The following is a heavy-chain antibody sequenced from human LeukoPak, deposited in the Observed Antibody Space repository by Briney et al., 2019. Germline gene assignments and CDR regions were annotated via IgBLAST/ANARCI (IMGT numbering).Heavy chain of an antibody. Sequence: SETLSLTCTVSGGSISSSSYYWGWIRQPPGKGLEWIGSIYYSGSTYYNPSLKSRVTISVDTSKNQFSLKLSSATAADTAVYYCARSYWDSSNFDYWGQGTLVTVSS. CDR2: IYYSGST. CDR3: ARSYWDSSNFDY. J-gene: IGHJ4*02. CDR1: GGSISSSSYY. V-gene: IGHV4-39*01. D-gene: IGHD6-13*01.